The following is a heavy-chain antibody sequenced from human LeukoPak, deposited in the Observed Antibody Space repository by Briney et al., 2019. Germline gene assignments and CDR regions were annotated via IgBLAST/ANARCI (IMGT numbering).Heavy chain of an antibody. CDR1: RFTFDRHT. J-gene: IGHJ6*02. V-gene: IGHV3-43*01. Sequence: SGGSLRLSCVASRFTFDRHTMHWVRQPPRKGPEWVSLIGWDGTNIDYADSVKGRFTISRDNSKNFVYLQMHSLRTEDTALYYCTKDMEWGMDVWGQGTTVIVSS. CDR3: TKDMEWGMDV. D-gene: IGHD3-3*01. CDR2: IGWDGTNI.